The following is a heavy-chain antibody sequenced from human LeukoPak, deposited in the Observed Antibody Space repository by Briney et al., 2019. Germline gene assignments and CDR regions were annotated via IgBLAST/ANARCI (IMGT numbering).Heavy chain of an antibody. Sequence: PGGSLRLSCVASGFTISSYWMTWVRQAPGKGLEWVSAISGSAVGSYYADSVKGRFTISRDNSKNTLYLQMNSLRAEDTAVYYCAKSRAYDSSTYYDLFDNWGQGTLVTVSS. CDR1: GFTISSYW. CDR3: AKSRAYDSSTYYDLFDN. V-gene: IGHV3-23*01. J-gene: IGHJ4*02. D-gene: IGHD3-22*01. CDR2: ISGSAVGS.